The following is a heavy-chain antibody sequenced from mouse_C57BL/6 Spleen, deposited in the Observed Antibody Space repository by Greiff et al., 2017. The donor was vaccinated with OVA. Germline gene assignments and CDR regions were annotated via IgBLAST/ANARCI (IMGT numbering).Heavy chain of an antibody. CDR2: ISNLAYSI. CDR3: ARVATNWDYFDY. J-gene: IGHJ2*01. V-gene: IGHV5-15*01. D-gene: IGHD4-1*01. Sequence: EVKLMESGGGLVQPGGSLKLSCAASGFTFSDYGMAWVRQAPRKGPEWVAFISNLAYSIYYADTVTGRFTISRENAKNTLYLEMSSLRSEDTAMYYCARVATNWDYFDYWGQGTTLTVSS. CDR1: GFTFSDYG.